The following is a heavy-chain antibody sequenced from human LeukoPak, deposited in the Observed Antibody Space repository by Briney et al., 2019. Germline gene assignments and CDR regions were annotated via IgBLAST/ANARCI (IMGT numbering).Heavy chain of an antibody. CDR3: ARDNVVSGRTFDY. CDR2: IYYSGST. Sequence: PSETLSLTCTVSGGSVSRGSYYWSWIRQPPGKGLEWIGYIYYSGSTYYNPSLKSRVTISVDTSKNQFSLKLSSVTAADTAVYYCARDNVVSGRTFDYWGQGTLVTVSS. D-gene: IGHD1-26*01. V-gene: IGHV4-30-4*08. J-gene: IGHJ4*02. CDR1: GGSVSRGSYY.